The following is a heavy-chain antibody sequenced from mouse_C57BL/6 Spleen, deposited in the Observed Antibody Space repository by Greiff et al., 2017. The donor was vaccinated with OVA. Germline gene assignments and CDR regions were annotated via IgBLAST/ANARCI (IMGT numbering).Heavy chain of an antibody. Sequence: LVESGAELVKPGASVKLSCTASGFNIKDYYMHWVKQRTEQGLEWIGRIDPEDGETKYAPKFQGKATITADTSSNTAYLQLSSLTSEDTAVYYCARHYGSSLWYFDVWGTGTTVTVSS. CDR2: IDPEDGET. V-gene: IGHV14-2*01. CDR3: ARHYGSSLWYFDV. CDR1: GFNIKDYY. J-gene: IGHJ1*03. D-gene: IGHD1-1*01.